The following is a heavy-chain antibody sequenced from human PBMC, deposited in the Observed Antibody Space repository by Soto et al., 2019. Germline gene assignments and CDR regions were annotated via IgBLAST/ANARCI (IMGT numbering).Heavy chain of an antibody. CDR1: GFSFSTYA. J-gene: IGHJ4*02. D-gene: IGHD1-7*01. CDR3: AHRKRTITVATYFDY. CDR2: ISGSGDYT. V-gene: IGHV3-23*01. Sequence: PGGSLRLSCAASGFSFSTYAMSWVRQAPGKGLEWVSTISGSGDYTYYADSVKGRLTISRANSKNTLYLQMNSLRAEDTATYFCAHRKRTITVATYFDYWGLGSLVTVSS.